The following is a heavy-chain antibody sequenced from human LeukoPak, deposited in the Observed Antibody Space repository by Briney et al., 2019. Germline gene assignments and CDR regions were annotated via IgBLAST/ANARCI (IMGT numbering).Heavy chain of an antibody. Sequence: GGSLRLSCAASGFTFSRYYMTWIRQAPGKRLEWRSYISRSGISISYADSVKGRFTISRDNAKNSLYLQMSSPTVEDTAVYYSARAGGHSSSPLDYWGQGTPLTVSS. J-gene: IGHJ4*02. D-gene: IGHD2-21*01. CDR1: GFTFSRYY. CDR2: ISRSGISI. V-gene: IGHV3-11*04. CDR3: ARAGGHSSSPLDY.